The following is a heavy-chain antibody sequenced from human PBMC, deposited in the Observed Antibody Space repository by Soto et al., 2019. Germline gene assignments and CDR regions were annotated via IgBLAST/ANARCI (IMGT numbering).Heavy chain of an antibody. D-gene: IGHD5-18*01. Sequence: ASVKVSCKASGYTFTSYGISWVRQAPGQGLEGMGWISTDNGNTNYAQKVQGRVTMTTDTSTSTAYMELRSLRSDDTAVYYCARTGYGLYYFDSWGQGALVTVSS. V-gene: IGHV1-18*01. CDR2: ISTDNGNT. CDR1: GYTFTSYG. CDR3: ARTGYGLYYFDS. J-gene: IGHJ4*02.